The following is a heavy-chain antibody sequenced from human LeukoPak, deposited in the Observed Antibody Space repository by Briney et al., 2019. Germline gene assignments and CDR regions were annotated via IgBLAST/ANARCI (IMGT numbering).Heavy chain of an antibody. Sequence: ASVKVSCKASGYTFTRYYMHWVRQAPGQGLECMGRINPNSGGTNYAQKFQGRVTITRDTSISTAYMERSRLRSDDTAVYYYAGGRYYDILTDHFDYWGQGTLVTVSS. CDR3: AGGRYYDILTDHFDY. D-gene: IGHD3-9*01. V-gene: IGHV1-2*06. CDR1: GYTFTRYY. J-gene: IGHJ4*02. CDR2: INPNSGGT.